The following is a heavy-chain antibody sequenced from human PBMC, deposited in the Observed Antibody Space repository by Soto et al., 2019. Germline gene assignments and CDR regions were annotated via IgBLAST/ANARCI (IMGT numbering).Heavy chain of an antibody. CDR2: INHSGST. Sequence: QVQLQQWGAGLLKPSETLSLTCAVYGGSFSGYYWSWIRQPPGKGLEWIGEINHSGSTNYNPSLKSRVTISVYTSNTQFSLKLSSVTAADTAVYYCARGPSMGWFDPWGQGTLVTVSS. CDR3: ARGPSMGWFDP. J-gene: IGHJ5*02. D-gene: IGHD3-10*01. V-gene: IGHV4-34*01. CDR1: GGSFSGYY.